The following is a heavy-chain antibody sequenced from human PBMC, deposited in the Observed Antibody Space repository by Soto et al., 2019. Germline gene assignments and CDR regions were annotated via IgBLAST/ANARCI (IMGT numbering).Heavy chain of an antibody. V-gene: IGHV3-7*03. CDR2: INKDGSQK. D-gene: IGHD7-27*01. CDR3: VRELGLAY. J-gene: IGHJ4*02. Sequence: VGSLRLSCAASGFTLSNYWMTWVRQAPGKGLEWVANINKDGSQKNYVDSVKGRFTIARDNGQNSLSLQMNSLRVEDTAVYYCVRELGLAYWGQGALVTVSS. CDR1: GFTLSNYW.